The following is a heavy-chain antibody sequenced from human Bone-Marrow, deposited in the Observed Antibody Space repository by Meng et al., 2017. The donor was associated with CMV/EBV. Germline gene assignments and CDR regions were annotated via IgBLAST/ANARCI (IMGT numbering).Heavy chain of an antibody. D-gene: IGHD3-3*01. CDR2: IYYSGST. Sequence: ESLKISCTVSGGSISSYYWSWIRQPPGKGLEWIGYIYYSGSTNYNPSLKSRVTISADTSKNQFSLNLSSVTAADTALYYCAREGSYYDFWSGYYPVYYYYGMDVWGQGTTVTVSS. J-gene: IGHJ6*02. CDR3: AREGSYYDFWSGYYPVYYYYGMDV. V-gene: IGHV4-59*01. CDR1: GGSISSYY.